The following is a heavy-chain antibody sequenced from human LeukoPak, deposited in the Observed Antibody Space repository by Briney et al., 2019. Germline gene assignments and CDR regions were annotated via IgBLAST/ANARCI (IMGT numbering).Heavy chain of an antibody. D-gene: IGHD6-13*01. CDR2: FDPEDGET. Sequence: ASVKVSCKVSGYTLTELSVHWVRQAPGKGLEWMGGFDPEDGETIYAQKFQGRVTMTEDTSTDTAYMELSSLRSEDTAVYYCARSSFGIAAAGTTGGYYYYYYMDVWGKGTTVTISS. J-gene: IGHJ6*03. CDR1: GYTLTELS. CDR3: ARSSFGIAAAGTTGGYYYYYYMDV. V-gene: IGHV1-24*01.